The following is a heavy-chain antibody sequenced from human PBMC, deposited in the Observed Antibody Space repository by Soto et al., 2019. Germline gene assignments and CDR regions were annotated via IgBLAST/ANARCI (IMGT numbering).Heavy chain of an antibody. J-gene: IGHJ6*02. Sequence: GGSLRLSCAASGFTFSSYSMNWVRQAPGKGLEWVSYISSSSSTIYYADSVKGRFTISRDNAKNSLYLQMNSLRDEDTAVYYCASPGIAAAGTYYHGMDVWGQGTTVTVSS. CDR3: ASPGIAAAGTYYHGMDV. CDR2: ISSSSSTI. CDR1: GFTFSSYS. V-gene: IGHV3-48*02. D-gene: IGHD6-13*01.